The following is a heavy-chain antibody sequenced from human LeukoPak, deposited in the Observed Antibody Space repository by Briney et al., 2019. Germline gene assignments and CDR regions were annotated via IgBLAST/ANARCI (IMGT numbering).Heavy chain of an antibody. CDR3: ARQRPETFDY. CDR2: IYHSGST. J-gene: IGHJ4*02. V-gene: IGHV4-30-2*01. CDR1: GGSISSGGYY. Sequence: SETLSLTCTVSGGSISSGGYYWSWIRQPPGKGLEWIGYIYHSGSTYYNPSLKSRVTISVDTSKNLFSLKLSSVTAADTAVYYCARQRPETFDYWGQGILVTVSS.